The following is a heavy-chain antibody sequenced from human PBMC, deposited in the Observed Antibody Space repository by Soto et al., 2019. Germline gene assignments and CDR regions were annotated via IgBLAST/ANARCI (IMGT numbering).Heavy chain of an antibody. Sequence: QVQLQQWGPGLLKPSETLSLTCSVNGGSFSYYYWSWIRQSPGKGLEWIGEINHSGTINFNPSLKSRVTISIDTSENQFSLTLRSVTAADTAIYYCARSFRGVSLYWGQGTLVTVSS. J-gene: IGHJ4*02. V-gene: IGHV4-34*02. D-gene: IGHD3-10*01. CDR2: INHSGTI. CDR3: ARSFRGVSLY. CDR1: GGSFSYYY.